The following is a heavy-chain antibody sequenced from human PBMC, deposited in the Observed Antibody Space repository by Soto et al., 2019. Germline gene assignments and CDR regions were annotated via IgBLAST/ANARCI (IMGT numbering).Heavy chain of an antibody. CDR1: GGSISSGGYY. D-gene: IGHD4-4*01. V-gene: IGHV4-31*03. Sequence: QVQLQESGPGLVKPSQTLSLTCTVSGGSISSGGYYWSWIRQHPGKGLEWIGYIYYSGSTYYNPSLTSRVTISVDTSKNQFSLKLSSVTAADTAVYYCARDCNDYSNSPWFAPWGQGTLVTVSS. J-gene: IGHJ5*02. CDR3: ARDCNDYSNSPWFAP. CDR2: IYYSGST.